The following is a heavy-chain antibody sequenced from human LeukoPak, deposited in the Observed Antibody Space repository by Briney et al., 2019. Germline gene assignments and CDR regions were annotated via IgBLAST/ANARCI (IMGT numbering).Heavy chain of an antibody. J-gene: IGHJ3*02. Sequence: GASVKVSCKASGYTFTSYYMHWVRQAPGQGLEWMGIINPSGGSTSYAQKFQGRVTMTRDTSTSTVYMELSSLRSEDTAVYYCANTGNGGVVPAEDDIWGQGTMVTVSS. D-gene: IGHD2-2*01. CDR1: GYTFTSYY. CDR3: ANTGNGGVVPAEDDI. CDR2: INPSGGST. V-gene: IGHV1-46*01.